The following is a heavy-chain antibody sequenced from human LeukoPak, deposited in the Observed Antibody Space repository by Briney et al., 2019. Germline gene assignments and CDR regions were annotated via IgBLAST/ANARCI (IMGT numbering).Heavy chain of an antibody. V-gene: IGHV3-11*01. J-gene: IGHJ4*02. CDR1: GFTFSDYY. Sequence: GGSLRLSCAASGFTFSDYYMTWIRQAPGKGLEWVSYISSSGSPVYYADSVKGRFTISRDNAKNSLYLQMNSLRAEDTAVYYCARDRGGEYSSGWYVDYWGQGTLVTVSS. CDR2: ISSSGSPV. D-gene: IGHD6-19*01. CDR3: ARDRGGEYSSGWYVDY.